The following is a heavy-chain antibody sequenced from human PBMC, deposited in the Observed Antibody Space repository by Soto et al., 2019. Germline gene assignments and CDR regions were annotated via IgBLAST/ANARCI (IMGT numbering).Heavy chain of an antibody. J-gene: IGHJ6*02. CDR1: GFNFSSYS. CDR3: ARDLKVAAAGTGYYYYGMDV. D-gene: IGHD6-13*01. V-gene: IGHV3-21*01. Sequence: EVQLVESGGGLVKPGGSLRLSCAASGFNFSSYSMNWVLQAPGKGLEWVSSISRSSSNIYYVDSVKGRFTISRDNAKNSLYLQMNSLRAEDTAVYYCARDLKVAAAGTGYYYYGMDVWGQGTTVTVSS. CDR2: ISRSSSNI.